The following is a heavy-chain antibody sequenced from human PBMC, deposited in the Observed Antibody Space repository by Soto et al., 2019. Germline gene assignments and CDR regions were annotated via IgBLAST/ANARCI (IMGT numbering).Heavy chain of an antibody. Sequence: PSETLSLTCTVSGGSVRSGSYYWSWIRQPAGKGLEWIGRIYTSGSTNYNPSLKSRVTMSVDTSKNQFSLKLSSVTAADTAVYYCARGRVSVVATITLARYYYYGMDVWGQGTSVSVSS. CDR3: ARGRVSVVATITLARYYYYGMDV. CDR2: IYTSGST. CDR1: GGSVRSGSYY. J-gene: IGHJ6*02. D-gene: IGHD5-12*01. V-gene: IGHV4-61*02.